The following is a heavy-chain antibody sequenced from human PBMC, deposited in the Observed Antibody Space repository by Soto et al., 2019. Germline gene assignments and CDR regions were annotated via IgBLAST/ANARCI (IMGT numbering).Heavy chain of an antibody. CDR1: GFTFSSYG. J-gene: IGHJ4*02. Sequence: QVQLVESGGGVVQPGRSLRLSCAASGFTFSSYGMHWVRQAPGKGLEWVAVIWFDGSNKFYADSVKGRFTISRDNSKNTGSLQRNSLRDEASAAYYCATTGPYWGQGTLVTVSS. CDR3: ATTGPY. V-gene: IGHV3-33*01. CDR2: IWFDGSNK.